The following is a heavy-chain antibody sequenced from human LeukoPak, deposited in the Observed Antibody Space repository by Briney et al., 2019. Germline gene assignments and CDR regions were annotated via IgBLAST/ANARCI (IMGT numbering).Heavy chain of an antibody. V-gene: IGHV3-30*02. J-gene: IGHJ6*03. Sequence: GGSLRLSCAASGFTFSSYGMHWVRQAPGKGLEWVAFIRYDGSNKYYADSVKGRFTISRDNSKNTLYLQMNSLRAEDTAVYYCAKSSSAPLVYYYYMDVWGKGTTVTVSS. CDR2: IRYDGSNK. CDR3: AKSSSAPLVYYYYMDV. CDR1: GFTFSSYG. D-gene: IGHD6-6*01.